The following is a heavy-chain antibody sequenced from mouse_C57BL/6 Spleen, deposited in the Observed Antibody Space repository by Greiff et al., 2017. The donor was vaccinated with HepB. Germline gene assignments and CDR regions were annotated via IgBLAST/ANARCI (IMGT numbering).Heavy chain of an antibody. V-gene: IGHV5-4*01. Sequence: EVHLVESGGGLVKPGGSLKLSCAASGFTFSSYAMSWVRQTPEKRLEWVATISDGGSYTYYPDNVKGRFTISRDNAKNNLYLQMSHLKSEDTAMYYCAREKGGLRLYYFDYWGQGTTLTVSS. CDR3: AREKGGLRLYYFDY. J-gene: IGHJ2*01. CDR1: GFTFSSYA. CDR2: ISDGGSYT. D-gene: IGHD1-1*01.